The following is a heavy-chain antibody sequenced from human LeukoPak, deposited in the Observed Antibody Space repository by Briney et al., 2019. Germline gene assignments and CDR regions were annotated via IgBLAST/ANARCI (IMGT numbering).Heavy chain of an antibody. V-gene: IGHV3-66*04. Sequence: GGSLRLSCAASGFTVSSNYMSWVRQAPGKGLEWVSVIYSGGSTYYADSVKGRFTISRDNPKNTLYLQMNSLRAEDTAVYYCTTPGYYYYGMDVWGQGTTVTVSS. J-gene: IGHJ6*02. CDR3: TTPGYYYYGMDV. D-gene: IGHD3-10*01. CDR2: IYSGGST. CDR1: GFTVSSNY.